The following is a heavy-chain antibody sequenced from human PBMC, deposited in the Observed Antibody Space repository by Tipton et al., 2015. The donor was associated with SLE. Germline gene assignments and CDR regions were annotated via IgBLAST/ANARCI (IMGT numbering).Heavy chain of an antibody. V-gene: IGHV3-21*01. D-gene: IGHD6-6*01. J-gene: IGHJ4*02. CDR1: GFSFSDYS. CDR3: ASSIGY. CDR2: ISSSSTYT. Sequence: VQLVQSGGGVVQPGRSLRLSCAASGFSFSDYSMNWVRQAPGKGLEWVSSISSSSTYTNYADSVKGRFTVSRDNAKNSLYLQMNSLRAEDTAVYYCASSIGYLDQGTLVTVSS.